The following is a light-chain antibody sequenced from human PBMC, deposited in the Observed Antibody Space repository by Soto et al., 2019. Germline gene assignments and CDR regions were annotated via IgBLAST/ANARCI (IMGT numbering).Light chain of an antibody. CDR2: EVY. Sequence: QSALTQPTSASGSPGQSVTISCTGTSSDVGGYNYVSWYQHHPGKAPKLIIYEVYKRPSGVPDRFSGSKSVNTASLTVSGLQAEDEADYYCSSYAASDNFVVFGGGTKLTVL. CDR3: SSYAASDNFVV. CDR1: SSDVGGYNY. J-gene: IGLJ2*01. V-gene: IGLV2-8*01.